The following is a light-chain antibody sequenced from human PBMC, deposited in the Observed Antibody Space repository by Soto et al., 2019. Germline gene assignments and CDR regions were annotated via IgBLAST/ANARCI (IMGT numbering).Light chain of an antibody. J-gene: IGKJ4*01. CDR1: QSVSSY. CDR2: DAS. CDR3: QQRSNWPWLT. Sequence: ESVLTQSPATLSLSPGERATLSCRASQSVSSYLAWYQQKPGQAPRLLIYDASNRATGIPARFSGSGSGTDFTLTISSLEPEDFAVYYCQQRSNWPWLTFGGGTKVDIK. V-gene: IGKV3-11*01.